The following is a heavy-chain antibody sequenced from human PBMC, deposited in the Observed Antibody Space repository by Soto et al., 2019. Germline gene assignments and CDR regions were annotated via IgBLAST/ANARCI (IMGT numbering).Heavy chain of an antibody. CDR2: IWFDGSKQ. D-gene: IGHD3-10*01. Sequence: RRLSCAASGLRFSSYGIHWVRQAPGKGLQWVAVIWFDGSKQYYADSVKGRFNISRDNSKNTVYLQMNSLRADDTAVYYCARELLYGSGSRDFHYYGMDVWGQGTTVTVSS. V-gene: IGHV3-33*01. J-gene: IGHJ6*02. CDR1: GLRFSSYG. CDR3: ARELLYGSGSRDFHYYGMDV.